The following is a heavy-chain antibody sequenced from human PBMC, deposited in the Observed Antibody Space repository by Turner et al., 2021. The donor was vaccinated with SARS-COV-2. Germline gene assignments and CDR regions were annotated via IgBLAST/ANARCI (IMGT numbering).Heavy chain of an antibody. CDR1: DGSISSYY. CDR2: IYYSGST. CDR3: AGEVVAATRPFYYGMDV. D-gene: IGHD2-15*01. V-gene: IGHV4-4*08. J-gene: IGHJ6*02. Sequence: QAKLQESGPGLVKPSEALSLTCTVSDGSISSYYWSWIRQPPGQGLVWSGYIYYSGSTNYNPSLKSRVTISVDTSKNQFSLKLSSVTAADTAVYYCAGEVVAATRPFYYGMDVWGQGTTVTVSS.